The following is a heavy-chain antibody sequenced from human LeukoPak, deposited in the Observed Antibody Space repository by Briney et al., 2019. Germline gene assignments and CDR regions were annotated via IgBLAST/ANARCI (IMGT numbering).Heavy chain of an antibody. CDR1: GYSFSSYG. Sequence: ASVKVSCKASGYSFSSYGINWVRQAPGQGLEWMGWISGYNGNTDHAQKFQGRVTMTTDTSTSTAYMELGSLRSDDTAVYYCARVRNWQQLAPVDYWGQGTLVTVSS. V-gene: IGHV1-18*01. CDR2: ISGYNGNT. D-gene: IGHD6-13*01. CDR3: ARVRNWQQLAPVDY. J-gene: IGHJ4*02.